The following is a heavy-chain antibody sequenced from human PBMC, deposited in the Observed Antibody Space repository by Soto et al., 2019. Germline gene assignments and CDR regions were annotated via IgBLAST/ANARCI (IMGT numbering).Heavy chain of an antibody. CDR1: GGTFSSYT. J-gene: IGHJ4*02. D-gene: IGHD1-26*01. Sequence: QVQLVQSGAEVKKPGSSVKVSCKASGGTFSSYTISWVRQAPGQGLKWMGRIIPILGIANYAQKFQGRVTITADKSTSTAYMELSSLRSEDTAVYYCAREFPRTPNVGFDYWGQGTLVTVSS. CDR3: AREFPRTPNVGFDY. V-gene: IGHV1-69*08. CDR2: IIPILGIA.